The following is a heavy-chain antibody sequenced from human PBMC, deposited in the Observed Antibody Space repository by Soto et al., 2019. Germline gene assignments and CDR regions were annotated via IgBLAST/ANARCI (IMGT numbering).Heavy chain of an antibody. CDR1: GFSFNVYG. CDR3: AKVLPGMTARLSGMDV. V-gene: IGHV3-30*18. CDR2: ISYDGSNI. Sequence: QVQLVESGGGVVQPGRSLRLSCAASGFSFNVYGMHWVRQAPGKGLEWVAVISYDGSNIYYGDSVKGRFTISRDNSKNTVYLQMNSLRAEDTAVYYCAKVLPGMTARLSGMDVWGKGTTVTVSS. J-gene: IGHJ6*03. D-gene: IGHD6-6*01.